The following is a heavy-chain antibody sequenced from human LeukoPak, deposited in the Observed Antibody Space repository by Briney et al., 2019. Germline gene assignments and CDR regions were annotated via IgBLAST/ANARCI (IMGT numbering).Heavy chain of an antibody. CDR2: INAGNGRT. Sequence: ASVKVPCKASGYTFTTYAVHWVRQAPGQRLEWMGWINAGNGRTGYSQKFQDRVTITRDTSASTVYMEMSSLRSEDTAVYYCGRVYYYDSGGYHLGVDHWGQGTLVTVSS. D-gene: IGHD3-22*01. CDR1: GYTFTTYA. CDR3: GRVYYYDSGGYHLGVDH. J-gene: IGHJ4*02. V-gene: IGHV1-3*01.